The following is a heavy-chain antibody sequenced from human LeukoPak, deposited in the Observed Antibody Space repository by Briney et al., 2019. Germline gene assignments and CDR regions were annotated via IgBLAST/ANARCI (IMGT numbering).Heavy chain of an antibody. CDR3: ARERRRYCSSTSCSPYNWFDP. Sequence: GGSLRLSCAASGFTFSSYSMNWVRQAPGKGLEWVSSISSSSSYIYYADSVKGRFTISRDNAKNSLYLQMNSLRAEDTAVYYCARERRRYCSSTSCSPYNWFDPWGQGTLVIVSS. CDR1: GFTFSSYS. J-gene: IGHJ5*02. D-gene: IGHD2-2*01. V-gene: IGHV3-21*01. CDR2: ISSSSSYI.